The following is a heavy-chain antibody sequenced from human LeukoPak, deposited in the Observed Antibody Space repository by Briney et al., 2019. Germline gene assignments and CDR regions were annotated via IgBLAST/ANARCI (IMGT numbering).Heavy chain of an antibody. D-gene: IGHD3-10*01. CDR1: GFTFDDYG. V-gene: IGHV3-20*04. Sequence: AGGSLRLSCAASGFTFDDYGMIWVRQAPGKGLEGVSGINWNGGSTGYADSVKGRFTISRNNARNSLYLQMNSLRAEDTALYYCAREHLVRGTGAFDIWGQGTMVTVSS. CDR2: INWNGGST. CDR3: AREHLVRGTGAFDI. J-gene: IGHJ3*02.